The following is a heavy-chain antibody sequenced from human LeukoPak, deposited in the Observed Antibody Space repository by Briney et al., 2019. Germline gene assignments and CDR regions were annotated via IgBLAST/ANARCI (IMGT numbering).Heavy chain of an antibody. CDR1: GGTFSSYA. CDR3: ARGGDESYFDY. J-gene: IGHJ4*02. V-gene: IGHV1-69*04. CDR2: IIPILGIA. Sequence: SVKVSCKASGGTFSSYAISWVRQAPGQGLEWMGRIIPILGIANYAQKFQGRVTITADKSTSTAYMELSSLRSEDTAVCYCARGGDESYFDYWGQGTLVTVSS.